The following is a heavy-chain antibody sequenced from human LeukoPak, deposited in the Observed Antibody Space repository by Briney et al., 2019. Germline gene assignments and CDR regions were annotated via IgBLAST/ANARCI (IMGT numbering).Heavy chain of an antibody. Sequence: PGRSLRLSCAASGFTFDDYAMHWVRQAPGKGLEWVSGINWNSGSIDYAGSVKGRFTISRDNAMNSLYLQMNSLRAEDTAVYYCAGGPSYTAMVEDPFDYWGQGTLVTVSS. CDR2: INWNSGSI. CDR3: AGGPSYTAMVEDPFDY. J-gene: IGHJ4*02. D-gene: IGHD5-18*01. CDR1: GFTFDDYA. V-gene: IGHV3-9*01.